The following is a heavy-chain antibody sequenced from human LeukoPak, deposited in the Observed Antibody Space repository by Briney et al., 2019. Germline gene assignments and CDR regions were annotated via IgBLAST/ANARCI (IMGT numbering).Heavy chain of an antibody. V-gene: IGHV1-8*02. CDR3: ARAIQYSSGWYITSNNWFDP. CDR2: MNPNSGNT. D-gene: IGHD6-19*01. J-gene: IGHJ5*02. Sequence: PGSSVKVSCKASGGTFSSYAISWVRQAPGQGLEWMGWMNPNSGNTGYAQKFQGRVTMTRNTSISTAYMELSSLRSEDTAVYYCARAIQYSSGWYITSNNWFDPWGQGTLVTVSS. CDR1: GGTFSSYA.